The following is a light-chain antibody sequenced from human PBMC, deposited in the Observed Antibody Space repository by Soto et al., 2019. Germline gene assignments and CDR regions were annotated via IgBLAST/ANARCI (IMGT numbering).Light chain of an antibody. V-gene: IGLV6-57*02. CDR2: EDN. J-gene: IGLJ2*01. CDR3: QSYDSSNQV. CDR1: SGSIASNY. Sequence: NFMLTQPHSVSESPGKTVTISCTGSSGSIASNYVQWYQQRPGSAPTTVIYEDNQRPSGVPDRFSGSIDSSSNSASLTISGLKIEDEADYYCQSYDSSNQVFGGGTKLTVL.